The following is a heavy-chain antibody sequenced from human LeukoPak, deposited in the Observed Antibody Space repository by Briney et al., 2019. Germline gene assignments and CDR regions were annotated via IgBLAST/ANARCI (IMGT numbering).Heavy chain of an antibody. CDR3: ASIPSLGYDILTGYSPTFDY. Sequence: SETLSLTCAVYGGSFSGYYWSWIRQPPGKGLEWIGEINHSGSTNYNPSLKSRVTISVDTSKNQFSLKLSSVTAADTAVYYCASIPSLGYDILTGYSPTFDYWGRGTLVTVSS. CDR1: GGSFSGYY. V-gene: IGHV4-34*01. J-gene: IGHJ4*02. CDR2: INHSGST. D-gene: IGHD3-9*01.